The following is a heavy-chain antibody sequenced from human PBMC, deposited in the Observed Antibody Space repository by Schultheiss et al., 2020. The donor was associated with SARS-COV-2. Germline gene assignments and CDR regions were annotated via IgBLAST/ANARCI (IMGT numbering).Heavy chain of an antibody. CDR2: INHSGST. CDR3: ARDTPYYGSGSYYNVSH. J-gene: IGHJ4*02. V-gene: IGHV4-34*01. Sequence: SETLSLTCTVSGGSISSYYWSWIRQPPGKGLEWIGEINHSGSTNYNPSLKSRVTISVDTSKNQFSLKLSSVTAADTAVYYCARDTPYYGSGSYYNVSHWGQGTLVTVSS. CDR1: GGSISSYY. D-gene: IGHD3-10*01.